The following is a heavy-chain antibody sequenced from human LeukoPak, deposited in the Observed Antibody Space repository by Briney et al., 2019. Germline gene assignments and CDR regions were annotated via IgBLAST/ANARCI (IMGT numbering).Heavy chain of an antibody. CDR1: GGTFSNYG. V-gene: IGHV1-69*06. J-gene: IGHJ6*03. CDR3: ASSYDSSGDYYYYMDV. D-gene: IGHD3-22*01. CDR2: IIPMFGTA. Sequence: SVKVSCKASGGTFSNYGISWVRQAPGQGLEWMGGIIPMFGTANYAQRFQGRVTITADKSTSTAYMELSSLRSEDTAVYYCASSYDSSGDYYYYMDVWGKGTTVTISS.